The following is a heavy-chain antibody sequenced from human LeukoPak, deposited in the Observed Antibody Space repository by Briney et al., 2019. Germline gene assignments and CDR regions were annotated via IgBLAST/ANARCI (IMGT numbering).Heavy chain of an antibody. CDR1: GFTFSNYA. Sequence: GGSLRLSCAASGFTFSNYAMNWVRQAPGKGLEWVSAIGGSRGNTYYADSVRGRFTISRDNSKNTLYLQMNSLRAEDTAVYYCARRSYCDYWGQGTLVAVSS. J-gene: IGHJ4*02. V-gene: IGHV3-23*01. CDR3: ARRSYCDY. CDR2: IGGSRGNT.